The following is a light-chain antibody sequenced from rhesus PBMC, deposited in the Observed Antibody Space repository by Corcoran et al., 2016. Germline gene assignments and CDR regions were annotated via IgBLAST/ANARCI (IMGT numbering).Light chain of an antibody. CDR3: QHGYGTPFT. CDR1: ENVNNY. J-gene: IGKJ3*01. V-gene: IGKV1-74*01. CDR2: KAS. Sequence: DIQMTQSPSSLSASVGDRVTITCRASENVNNYLNWYQQKPGKAPKLLIYKASTLQSGDPSRFSGSGAGTDYTFTIRSLQPEDIATYYCQHGYGTPFTFGPGTKLDIK.